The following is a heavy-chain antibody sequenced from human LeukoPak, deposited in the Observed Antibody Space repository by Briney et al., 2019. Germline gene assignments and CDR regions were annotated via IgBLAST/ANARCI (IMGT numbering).Heavy chain of an antibody. J-gene: IGHJ4*02. D-gene: IGHD3-10*01. Sequence: GASVKVSCKASGYTFTGYFLHWVRQAPGQGLEWMGWINPNSGGTNCAQKFQGRVTMTRDTSISTAYMELSGLRSDDTAVYYCARDSGDPSKNDFDYWGQGTLVTVSS. CDR1: GYTFTGYF. CDR2: INPNSGGT. CDR3: ARDSGDPSKNDFDY. V-gene: IGHV1-2*02.